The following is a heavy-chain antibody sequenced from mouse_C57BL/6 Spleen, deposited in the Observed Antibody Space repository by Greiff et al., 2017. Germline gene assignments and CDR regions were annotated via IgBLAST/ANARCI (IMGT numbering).Heavy chain of an antibody. D-gene: IGHD4-1*01. Sequence: DVMLVESGGGLVQPGGSLKLSCAASGFNFSDYGMAWVRQAPRKGPEWVAFISNLAYSIYYADTVTGRFTISRENAKNTLYLEMSSLRSEDTAMYYCARRGTDAMDYWGQGTSVTVSS. V-gene: IGHV5-15*04. CDR3: ARRGTDAMDY. CDR2: ISNLAYSI. CDR1: GFNFSDYG. J-gene: IGHJ4*01.